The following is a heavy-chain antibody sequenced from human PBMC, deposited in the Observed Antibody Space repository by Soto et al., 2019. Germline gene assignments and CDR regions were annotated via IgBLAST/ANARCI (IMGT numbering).Heavy chain of an antibody. V-gene: IGHV3-48*01. D-gene: IGHD1-7*01. J-gene: IGHJ1*01. CDR1: GFMFSSYS. Sequence: GGSLRLSCAASGFMFSSYSMIWVRQAPGKGLEWVSYISISSSTVYYAESVKGRFAISRDNAKNSVFLQMNSLRAEDTAVYYCARPPAYRTTWTEYLQHWGQGAQVTVSS. CDR3: ARPPAYRTTWTEYLQH. CDR2: ISISSSTV.